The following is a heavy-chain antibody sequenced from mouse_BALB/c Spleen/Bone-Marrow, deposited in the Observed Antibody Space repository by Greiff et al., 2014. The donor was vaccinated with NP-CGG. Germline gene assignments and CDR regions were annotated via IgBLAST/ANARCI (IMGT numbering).Heavy chain of an antibody. D-gene: IGHD1-1*01. CDR1: GFNIKDTY. Sequence: DVQLQESGAELVKPGASVKLSCTASGFNIKDTYMHWVKQRPEQGLEWIGRIDPANGNTKYDPKFQGKATITVDTSSNTAYLQLSSLTSEDTAVYYCAAYYYGSSQFAYWGQGTLVTVSA. CDR3: AAYYYGSSQFAY. J-gene: IGHJ3*01. CDR2: IDPANGNT. V-gene: IGHV14-3*02.